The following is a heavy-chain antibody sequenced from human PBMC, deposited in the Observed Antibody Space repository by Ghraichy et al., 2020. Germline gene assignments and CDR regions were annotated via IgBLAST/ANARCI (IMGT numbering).Heavy chain of an antibody. CDR3: AKDERGYYESGNYGWFDP. V-gene: IGHV3-23*01. J-gene: IGHJ5*02. Sequence: GGSLGLSCAASGFTFSSYAMAWVRQTPGKGLEWVSVISGSGDSTYYADSVKGRFTIARDNSKNTLYLQVNSLRAEDTALYYCAKDERGYYESGNYGWFDPWGQGTLVTVSS. D-gene: IGHD3-10*01. CDR1: GFTFSSYA. CDR2: ISGSGDST.